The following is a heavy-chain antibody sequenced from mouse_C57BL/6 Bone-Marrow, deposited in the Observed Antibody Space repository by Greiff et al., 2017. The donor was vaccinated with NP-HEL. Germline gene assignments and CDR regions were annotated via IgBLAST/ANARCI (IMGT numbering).Heavy chain of an antibody. CDR3: ARRVLLHAMDY. J-gene: IGHJ4*01. Sequence: VQLQQSGPELVKPGASVKISCKASGYTFTDYYINWVKQRPGQGLAWIGWIYPGSGNTKYNEKFKGKATLTVDTSSSTAYMQLSSLTSEDSAVYFCARRVLLHAMDYWGQGTSVTVSS. CDR1: GYTFTDYY. V-gene: IGHV1-84*01. D-gene: IGHD2-10*01. CDR2: IYPGSGNT.